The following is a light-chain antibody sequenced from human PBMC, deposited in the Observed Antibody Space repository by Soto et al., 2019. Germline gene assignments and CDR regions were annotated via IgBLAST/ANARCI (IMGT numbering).Light chain of an antibody. CDR1: SSNIGNNY. V-gene: IGLV1-51*01. Sequence: QSVLTQPPSVSAAPGQKVTISCSGSSSNIGNNYVSWYQQFPGTAPKLVIYGNDKRPSAIPDRFSGSKSGTSATLGITGLQTGDESDYYCGTWDSSLRAYVFGTATKLTVL. CDR2: GND. J-gene: IGLJ1*01. CDR3: GTWDSSLRAYV.